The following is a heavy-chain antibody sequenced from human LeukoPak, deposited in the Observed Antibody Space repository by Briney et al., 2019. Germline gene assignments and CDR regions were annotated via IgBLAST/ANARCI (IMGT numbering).Heavy chain of an antibody. CDR2: IYYSGST. Sequence: SETLSLTCTVSGVYNSSYYWSWIRPPAGKGLAGVGYIYYSGSTNYNPSLKSRVTISVDTSKIQFSLELSSVTAADTAVYYWARFQSGYPCDYWGQGTLVTVSS. CDR1: GVYNSSYY. D-gene: IGHD3-3*01. V-gene: IGHV4-59*01. J-gene: IGHJ4*02. CDR3: ARFQSGYPCDY.